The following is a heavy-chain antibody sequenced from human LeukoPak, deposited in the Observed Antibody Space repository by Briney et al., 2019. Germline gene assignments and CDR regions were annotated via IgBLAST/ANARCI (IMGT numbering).Heavy chain of an antibody. V-gene: IGHV4-4*02. Sequence: SGTLSLTCAVSGGSISSNNWWSWVRQPPGRGLEWIGEIYHSGNTNYNPSLKSRVTMSVDKSKNQFSLKLSSVTAADTAVYYCARTMVRGVNQLDYWGQGTLVTVSS. D-gene: IGHD3-10*01. CDR2: IYHSGNT. CDR1: GGSISSNNW. CDR3: ARTMVRGVNQLDY. J-gene: IGHJ4*02.